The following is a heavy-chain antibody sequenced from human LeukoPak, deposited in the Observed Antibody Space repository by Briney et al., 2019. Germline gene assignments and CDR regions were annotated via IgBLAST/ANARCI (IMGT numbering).Heavy chain of an antibody. CDR3: ARASWRQLWLLDY. CDR2: ISYSERT. D-gene: IGHD5-18*01. CDR1: GGSMSSSTNY. Sequence: KASETLSLTCSVSGGSMSSSTNYWGWIRQPPGKGLEWIGCISYSERTYYNPSLKSRVTISEDTSKNQFSLKLSSVAAADTAVYFCARASWRQLWLLDYWGQGTLVTVSS. J-gene: IGHJ4*02. V-gene: IGHV4-39*01.